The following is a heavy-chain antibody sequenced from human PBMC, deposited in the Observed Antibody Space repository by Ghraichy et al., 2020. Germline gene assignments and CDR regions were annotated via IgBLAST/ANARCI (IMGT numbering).Heavy chain of an antibody. Sequence: SETLSLTCTVSGGSISSSSYYWGWIRQPPGKGLEWIGSIYYSGSTYYNPSLKSRVTISVDTSKNQFSLKLSSVTAADTAVYYCARVGGYSYGWRWFDPWGQGTLVTVSS. CDR2: IYYSGST. V-gene: IGHV4-39*01. CDR1: GGSISSSSYY. D-gene: IGHD5-18*01. J-gene: IGHJ5*02. CDR3: ARVGGYSYGWRWFDP.